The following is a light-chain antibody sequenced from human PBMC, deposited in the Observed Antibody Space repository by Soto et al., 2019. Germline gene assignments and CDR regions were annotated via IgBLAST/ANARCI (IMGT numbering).Light chain of an antibody. J-gene: IGKJ5*01. CDR1: QSVSSY. CDR3: QQRSNWPPT. CDR2: DAS. Sequence: EIVLTQSPATLSLSPGERATLSCRASQSVSSYLAWYQQKPGQAPRLLIYDASNRATGIPARFSGSGSGTDFTLTISSLEPEDFAVYYCQQRSNWPPTFGQGXRLXX. V-gene: IGKV3-11*01.